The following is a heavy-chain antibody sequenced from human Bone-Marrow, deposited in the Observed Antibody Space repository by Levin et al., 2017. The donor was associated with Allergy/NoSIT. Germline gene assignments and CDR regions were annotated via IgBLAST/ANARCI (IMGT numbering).Heavy chain of an antibody. CDR1: GGTFSSYA. J-gene: IGHJ6*02. Sequence: SVKVSCKASGGTFSSYAISWVRQAPGQGLEWMGGIIPIFGTANYAQKFQGRVTITADESTSTAYMELSSLRSEDTAVYYCAILKGPLTIFGVVHPPHYYYYGMDVWGQGTTVTVSS. V-gene: IGHV1-69*13. CDR2: IIPIFGTA. CDR3: AILKGPLTIFGVVHPPHYYYYGMDV. D-gene: IGHD3-3*01.